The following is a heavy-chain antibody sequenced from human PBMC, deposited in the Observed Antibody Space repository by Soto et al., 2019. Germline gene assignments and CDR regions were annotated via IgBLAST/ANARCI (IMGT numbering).Heavy chain of an antibody. CDR3: ARGGEAVAGTDY. CDR1: GGTFSSYA. Sequence: GASVNASCKAAGGTFSSYAISWVRQAPGQGLEGMGGIIPIFGTANYAQKFQGRVTITADKSTSTAYMELSRLRSEDTAVYYCARGGEAVAGTDYWGQGTLVTVSS. CDR2: IIPIFGTA. J-gene: IGHJ4*02. V-gene: IGHV1-69*06. D-gene: IGHD6-19*01.